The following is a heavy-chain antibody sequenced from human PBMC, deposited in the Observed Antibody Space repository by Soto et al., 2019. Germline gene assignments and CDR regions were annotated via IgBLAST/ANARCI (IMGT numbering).Heavy chain of an antibody. CDR2: IYYSGNT. D-gene: IGHD6-6*01. Sequence: ASETLSLTCTVSGASINNYYWSWIRQPPGKGLEWIGYIYYSGNTNYNPSLKSRVTISLDTSKNQFSLNLNSVTTADTAVYYCAIIGSIANWFDPWGQGTLVTVSS. J-gene: IGHJ5*02. V-gene: IGHV4-59*01. CDR1: GASINNYY. CDR3: AIIGSIANWFDP.